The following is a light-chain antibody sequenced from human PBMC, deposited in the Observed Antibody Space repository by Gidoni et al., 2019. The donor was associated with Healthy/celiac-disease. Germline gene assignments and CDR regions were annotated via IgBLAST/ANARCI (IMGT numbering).Light chain of an antibody. CDR2: KVS. CDR3: MQGTHWPPTWT. CDR1: QSLVYSDGNTY. V-gene: IGKV2-30*01. Sequence: EVVMTQSPLALPVTLGQPASISCRSSQSLVYSDGNTYLNWFQQRPGQSPRRLIYKVSNRDSGVPDRFSGSGSCTDFTLKISRVAAEDVGVYYCMQGTHWPPTWTFGQGTKVEIK. J-gene: IGKJ1*01.